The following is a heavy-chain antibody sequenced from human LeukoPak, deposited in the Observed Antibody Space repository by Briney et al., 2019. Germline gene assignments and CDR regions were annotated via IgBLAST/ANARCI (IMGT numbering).Heavy chain of an antibody. D-gene: IGHD5-18*01. CDR3: ARGYSYGSPSEAYYFDY. CDR2: INTKTGNP. CDR1: GYIFNSYA. V-gene: IGHV7-4-1*02. J-gene: IGHJ4*02. Sequence: ASVKVSCKASGYIFNSYAMSWVRQAPGQGLEWMGWINTKTGNPTYAQGFTGRFVFSLDTSVSTAYLQISSLKAEDTAVYYCARGYSYGSPSEAYYFDYWGQGTLVTVSS.